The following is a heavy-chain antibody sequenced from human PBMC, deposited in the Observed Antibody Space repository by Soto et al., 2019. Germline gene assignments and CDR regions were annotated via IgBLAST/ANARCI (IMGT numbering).Heavy chain of an antibody. CDR3: ARAASSGYYYVGY. J-gene: IGHJ4*02. CDR1: GGSISSGCYY. CDR2: IYYSGST. Sequence: SETLSLTCTVSGGSISSGCYYWSWIRQHPGKGLEWIGYIYYSGSTYYNPSLKSRVTISVDTSKNQFSLKLSSVTAADTAVYYCARAASSGYYYVGYWGQGTLVTVSS. D-gene: IGHD3-22*01. V-gene: IGHV4-31*03.